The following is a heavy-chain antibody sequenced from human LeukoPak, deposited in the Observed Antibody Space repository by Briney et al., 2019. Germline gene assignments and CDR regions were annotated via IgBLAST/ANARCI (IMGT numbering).Heavy chain of an antibody. J-gene: IGHJ4*02. CDR3: ARVVSGWLDY. CDR2: IHSGGST. V-gene: IGHV3-53*01. D-gene: IGHD6-19*01. Sequence: GGSLRLSCAASGFTVSSNYMSWVRQAPGKGLEWVSVIHSGGSTYYADSVKGRFTISRDNPKNTLYLQMNSLRAEDTAVYYCARVVSGWLDYWGQGTLVTVSS. CDR1: GFTVSSNY.